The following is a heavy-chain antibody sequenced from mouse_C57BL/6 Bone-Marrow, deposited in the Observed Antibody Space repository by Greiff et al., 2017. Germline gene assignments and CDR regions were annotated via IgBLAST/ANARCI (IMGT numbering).Heavy chain of an antibody. CDR3: ARRIYYEGNYFDY. D-gene: IGHD2-4*01. CDR1: GYTFTSYW. Sequence: QVQLQQPGAELVKPGASVKLSCKASGYTFTSYWMHWVKQRPGQGLEWIGMIHPNSGSTNYNEKFKSKATLTVDKSSSTAYMQLSSLTSEDSAVYYWARRIYYEGNYFDYWGQGTTLTVSS. CDR2: IHPNSGST. J-gene: IGHJ2*01. V-gene: IGHV1-64*01.